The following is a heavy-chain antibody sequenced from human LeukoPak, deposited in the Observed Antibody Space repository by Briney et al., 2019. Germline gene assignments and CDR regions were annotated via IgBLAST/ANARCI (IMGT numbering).Heavy chain of an antibody. CDR3: ARGDGCSGGSYYPMYYYYGMDV. J-gene: IGHJ6*02. D-gene: IGHD2-15*01. V-gene: IGHV4-4*07. CDR1: GGSISSYY. Sequence: SETLSLTCTVSGGSISSYYWSWIRQPAGKGLEWIGRIYTSGSTNYNASLKSRVTMSVDTSKNQFSLKLSSVTAADTAVYYCARGDGCSGGSYYPMYYYYGMDVWGQGTTVTVSS. CDR2: IYTSGST.